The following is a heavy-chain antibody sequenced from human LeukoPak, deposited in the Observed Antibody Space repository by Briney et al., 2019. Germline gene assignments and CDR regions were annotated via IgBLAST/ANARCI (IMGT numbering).Heavy chain of an antibody. V-gene: IGHV4-34*01. CDR2: INHSGST. Sequence: SETLSLTCTVSGGSISGYYWSWIRQPPGKGLEWIGEINHSGSTKYNPSLKSRVTISVDTSKNQFSLKLSSVTAADTAVYFCARDGSRYCSSATCYIGIDPWGQGTLVTVSS. J-gene: IGHJ5*02. CDR1: GGSISGYY. CDR3: ARDGSRYCSSATCYIGIDP. D-gene: IGHD2-2*02.